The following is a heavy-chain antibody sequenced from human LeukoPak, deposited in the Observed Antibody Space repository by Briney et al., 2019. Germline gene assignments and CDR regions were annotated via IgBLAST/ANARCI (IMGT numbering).Heavy chain of an antibody. V-gene: IGHV3-23*01. J-gene: IGHJ4*02. CDR1: GFTFSSYA. CDR3: AKAPNDYGDSYFDY. D-gene: IGHD4-17*01. Sequence: GGSLGLSCAASGFTFSSYAMSWVRQAPGKGLGWVSAISGSGGSTYYADSVKGRFTISRDNSKNTLYLQMNSLRAEDTAVYYCAKAPNDYGDSYFDYWGQGTLVTVSS. CDR2: ISGSGGST.